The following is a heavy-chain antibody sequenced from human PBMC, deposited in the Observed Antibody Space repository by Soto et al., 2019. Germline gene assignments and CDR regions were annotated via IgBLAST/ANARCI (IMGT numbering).Heavy chain of an antibody. CDR1: GGSISSYY. Sequence: SSETLSLTCTVSGGSISSYYWSWTRQPPGKGLEWIGYIYYSGSTNYNPSLKSRVTISVDTSKNQFSLKLSSVTAADTAVYYCARGEGIAADGTGPDWFDPWGQGTQVTVSS. J-gene: IGHJ5*02. D-gene: IGHD6-13*01. CDR2: IYYSGST. V-gene: IGHV4-59*01. CDR3: ARGEGIAADGTGPDWFDP.